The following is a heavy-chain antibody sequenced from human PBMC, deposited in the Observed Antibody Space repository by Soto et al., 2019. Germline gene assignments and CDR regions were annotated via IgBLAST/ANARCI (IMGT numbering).Heavy chain of an antibody. CDR1: GGTFSSYA. CDR2: IIPIFGTA. D-gene: IGHD6-19*01. J-gene: IGHJ6*02. Sequence: QVQLVQSGAEVKKPGSSVKVSCKASGGTFSSYAISWVRQAPGQGLEWMGGIIPIFGTANYAQKFQGRVTITADESTSTAYMELSRLRCEDTAVYYCATVPPPCTIAVNHYCYGMGVWGQGTTVTVSS. CDR3: ATVPPPCTIAVNHYCYGMGV. V-gene: IGHV1-69*12.